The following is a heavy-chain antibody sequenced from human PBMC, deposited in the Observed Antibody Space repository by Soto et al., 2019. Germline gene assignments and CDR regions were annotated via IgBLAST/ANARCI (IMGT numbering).Heavy chain of an antibody. CDR1: GYSFSDYT. CDR2: INTGTAST. CDR3: ARGPQDSYGMDV. V-gene: IGHV1-3*04. J-gene: IGHJ6*02. Sequence: QVHLVQSGAEVKKPGASVKVSCKASGYSFSDYTIHWVRRAPGQPPEWMARINTGTASTEYSQKFQGRVTITRDTSATSAYMDLSSLRSVDMAVYYCARGPQDSYGMDVWGQGTTVTVS.